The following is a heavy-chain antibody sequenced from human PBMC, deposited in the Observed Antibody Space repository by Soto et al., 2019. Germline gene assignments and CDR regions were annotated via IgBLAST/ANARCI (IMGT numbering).Heavy chain of an antibody. CDR3: AHSLPWEQQLVGPDDRWFDP. Sequence: QITLKESGPTLVKPTQTLTLTCTFSGFSLSTSGVGVGWIRQPPGKALEWLALIYWDDDKRYSPSLKSRLTITQDTSKTQVVLTMTNMDPVDTATYYCAHSLPWEQQLVGPDDRWFDPWGQGTLVTVSS. D-gene: IGHD6-13*01. CDR1: GFSLSTSGVG. V-gene: IGHV2-5*02. CDR2: IYWDDDK. J-gene: IGHJ5*02.